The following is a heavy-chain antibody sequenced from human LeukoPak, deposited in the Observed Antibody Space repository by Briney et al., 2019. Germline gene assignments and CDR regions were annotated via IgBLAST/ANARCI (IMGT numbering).Heavy chain of an antibody. CDR2: IYSGGST. CDR1: GFTVSSNY. J-gene: IGHJ4*02. D-gene: IGHD6-19*01. Sequence: PGGSLRLSCAASGFTVSSNYMSWVRQAPGKGLEWVSVIYSGGSTYYADSVKGRFTISRDNSKNTLYLQMNSLRAEDTAVYYCASIPTSRSSGWTALDYWGQGTLVTVSS. V-gene: IGHV3-53*01. CDR3: ASIPTSRSSGWTALDY.